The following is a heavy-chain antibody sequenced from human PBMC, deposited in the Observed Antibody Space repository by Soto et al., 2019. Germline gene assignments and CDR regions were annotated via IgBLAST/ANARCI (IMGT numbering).Heavy chain of an antibody. D-gene: IGHD7-27*01. CDR1: GGSISSGGYY. Sequence: QVQLQESGPGLVKPSQTLSLTCTVSGGSISSGGYYWSWIRQHPGKGLEWIGYIYYSGSTYYNPSLKSRVTISVDTSKNQFSLKLSSVTAADTAVYYCARGEHPVWVNWFDPWGQGTLVTVSS. CDR2: IYYSGST. CDR3: ARGEHPVWVNWFDP. V-gene: IGHV4-31*03. J-gene: IGHJ5*02.